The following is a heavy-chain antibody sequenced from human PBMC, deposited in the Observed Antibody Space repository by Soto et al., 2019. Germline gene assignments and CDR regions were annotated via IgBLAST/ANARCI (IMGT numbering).Heavy chain of an antibody. CDR3: AKVSSSWYAGFFDL. V-gene: IGHV3-23*01. CDR2: LSDSGGSI. CDR1: GFTFSRHA. Sequence: EVQLLESGGGLVQPGGSLRLSCTASGFTFSRHAMTWVRQAPGKGLEWVSGLSDSGGSIYYADSLKGRFTISRANAMNTLYLQMNTLSAEDTAIYYCAKVSSSWYAGFFDLWGQGTLVTVSS. J-gene: IGHJ4*02. D-gene: IGHD6-13*01.